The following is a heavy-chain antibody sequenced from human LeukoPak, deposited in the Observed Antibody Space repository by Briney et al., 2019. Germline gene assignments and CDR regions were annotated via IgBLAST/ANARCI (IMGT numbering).Heavy chain of an antibody. V-gene: IGHV4-39*01. Sequence: PSETLSLTCTVSGGSISSSSYYWGWLRQPPGKGLEWIGSIYYSGSTYYNPSLKSRVTISVDTSKNQFSLKLSSVTAADTAVYYCARLRTKVTHLGYYYYYGRDVWAQGPRVPVSS. CDR2: IYYSGST. J-gene: IGHJ6*02. D-gene: IGHD4-4*01. CDR3: ARLRTKVTHLGYYYYYGRDV. CDR1: GGSISSSSYY.